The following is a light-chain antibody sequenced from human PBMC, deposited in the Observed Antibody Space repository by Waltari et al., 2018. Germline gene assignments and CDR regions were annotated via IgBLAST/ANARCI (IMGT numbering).Light chain of an antibody. CDR1: SSDIGFYNF. CDR3: AAYTSANTVV. J-gene: IGLJ2*01. V-gene: IGLV2-14*01. CDR2: DVA. Sequence: QSALTQPASVSGSPGQSITISCAGTSSDIGFYNFVSWYQQHPGKAPKLMIYDVARWPSGVSHRFSGSKSGNTASLTISGLQAEDEADYYCAAYTSANTVVFGGGTKVTVL.